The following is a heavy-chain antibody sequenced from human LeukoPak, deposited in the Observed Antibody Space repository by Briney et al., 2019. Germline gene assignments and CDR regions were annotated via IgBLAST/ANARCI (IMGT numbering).Heavy chain of an antibody. Sequence: PGRSLRLSCAASGFTFSSYGMHWVRQAPGKGLEWVAVISYDGSNKYYADSVKGRFTISRDNSKNTLYLQMNSLRAEDTAVYYCAKDFAYCGGDCPLDAFDIWGQGTMVTISS. CDR3: AKDFAYCGGDCPLDAFDI. D-gene: IGHD2-21*02. CDR1: GFTFSSYG. J-gene: IGHJ3*02. V-gene: IGHV3-30*18. CDR2: ISYDGSNK.